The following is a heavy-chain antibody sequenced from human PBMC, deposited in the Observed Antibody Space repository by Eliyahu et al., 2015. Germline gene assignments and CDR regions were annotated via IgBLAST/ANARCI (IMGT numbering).Heavy chain of an antibody. CDR3: ARGRREMVRGVRFDY. J-gene: IGHJ4*02. CDR2: GST. D-gene: IGHD3-10*01. Sequence: GSTNYNPSLKSRVTISVDTSKNQFSLKLSSVTAADTAVYYCARGRREMVRGVRFDYWGQGTLVTVSS. V-gene: IGHV4-34*01.